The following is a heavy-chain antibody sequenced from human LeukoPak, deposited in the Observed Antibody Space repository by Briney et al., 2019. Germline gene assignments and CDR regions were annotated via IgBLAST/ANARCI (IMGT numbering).Heavy chain of an antibody. J-gene: IGHJ4*02. D-gene: IGHD3-22*01. CDR2: INPSGGST. Sequence: ASVKVSCKASGYTFPSYFMHWVRQAPGQGLEWMGIINPSGGSTSYAQKFQGRVTMTRDTSTSTVYMELSSLRSEDTAVYYCARVPRGGSGYYYFDYWGQGTLVTVSS. CDR3: ARVPRGGSGYYYFDY. CDR1: GYTFPSYF. V-gene: IGHV1-46*01.